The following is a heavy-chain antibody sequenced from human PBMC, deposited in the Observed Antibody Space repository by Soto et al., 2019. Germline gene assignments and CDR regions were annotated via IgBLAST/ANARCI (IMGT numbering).Heavy chain of an antibody. Sequence: QLQLQESGPGLVKPSETLSLTCTVSGGSISSSSYYWGWIRQPPGKGLEWIGSIYYSGSTYYNPSLKSRVTISVDTSKNQFSLKLSSVTAADTAVYYCARHLKAILWFGESSNWFDPWGQGTLVTVSS. V-gene: IGHV4-39*01. CDR1: GGSISSSSYY. D-gene: IGHD3-10*01. CDR3: ARHLKAILWFGESSNWFDP. J-gene: IGHJ5*02. CDR2: IYYSGST.